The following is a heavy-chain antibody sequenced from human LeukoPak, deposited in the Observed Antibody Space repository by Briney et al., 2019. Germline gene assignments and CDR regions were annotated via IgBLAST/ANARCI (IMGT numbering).Heavy chain of an antibody. D-gene: IGHD6-13*01. Sequence: ASVKVSCKASGYTFTSYVINWVRQATGQGLEWMGWMNPNSGNTGYAQKFQGRVTMTRNTSISTAYMELSSLRSEDTAVYYCARRGRIAAAGRVNWFDPWGQGTLVTVSS. V-gene: IGHV1-8*01. CDR2: MNPNSGNT. J-gene: IGHJ5*02. CDR1: GYTFTSYV. CDR3: ARRGRIAAAGRVNWFDP.